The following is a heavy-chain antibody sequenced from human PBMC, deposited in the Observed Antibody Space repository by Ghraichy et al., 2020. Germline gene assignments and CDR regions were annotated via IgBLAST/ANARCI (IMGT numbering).Heavy chain of an antibody. CDR1: GYFIRSGYY. CDR3: ASLSLSSASPFDH. V-gene: IGHV4-38-2*01. J-gene: IGHJ4*02. Sequence: SQTLSLTCAVSGYFIRSGYYWGWIRQPPGKGLEWIGSIFHTGSRYFNPSLKSRVTISVDTSKNEVSLNLSSVTAADTAVYYCASLSLSSASPFDHWGQGTLVTVSS. CDR2: IFHTGSR. D-gene: IGHD6-19*01.